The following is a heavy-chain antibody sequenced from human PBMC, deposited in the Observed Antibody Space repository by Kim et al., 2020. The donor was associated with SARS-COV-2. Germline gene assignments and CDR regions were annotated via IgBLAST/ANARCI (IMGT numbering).Heavy chain of an antibody. Sequence: GGSLRLSCEASGFIFSSQWMSWVRQAPGKGLEWVANINPDGSDKSYVDSVKGRYTISRDNGKNSLYLQMDRLRAEDTAVYYCARAEIWGQGVLVTVS. J-gene: IGHJ4*02. CDR2: INPDGSDK. CDR3: ARAEI. CDR1: GFIFSSQW. V-gene: IGHV3-7*01.